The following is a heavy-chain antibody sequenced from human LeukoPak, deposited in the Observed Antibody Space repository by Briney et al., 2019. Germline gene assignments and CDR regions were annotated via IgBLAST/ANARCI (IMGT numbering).Heavy chain of an antibody. Sequence: GASVKVSCKASGYTFTGYYMHWVRQAPGQGLEWMGWINPNSGGTNYAQKFQGRVTMTRDTSISTAYMELSRLRSDDTAVYYCAREADPRYDYVWGSYRPYYMDVWGKGTTVTISS. CDR1: GYTFTGYY. D-gene: IGHD3-16*02. CDR3: AREADPRYDYVWGSYRPYYMDV. V-gene: IGHV1-2*02. J-gene: IGHJ6*03. CDR2: INPNSGGT.